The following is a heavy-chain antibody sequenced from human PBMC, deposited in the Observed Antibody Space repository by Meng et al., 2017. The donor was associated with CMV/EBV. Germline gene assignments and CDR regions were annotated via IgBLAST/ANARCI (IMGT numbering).Heavy chain of an antibody. Sequence: ASVKVSCKASGYTFTGYYMHWVRQAPGQGLEWMGWINPNSGGTNYAQKFQGRVTMTRDTSISTAYMELRRLRSDDTAVYYCASLYYDFWSGYWGNYYYGMDVWGQGTTVTVSS. J-gene: IGHJ6*02. V-gene: IGHV1-2*02. CDR1: GYTFTGYY. CDR2: INPNSGGT. CDR3: ASLYYDFWSGYWGNYYYGMDV. D-gene: IGHD3-3*01.